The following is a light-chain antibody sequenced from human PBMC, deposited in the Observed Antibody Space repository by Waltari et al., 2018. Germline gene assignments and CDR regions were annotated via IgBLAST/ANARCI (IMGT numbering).Light chain of an antibody. CDR3: QHRGDWPPTWT. J-gene: IGKJ1*01. Sequence: EIVLTQSPATLSFSPGERATLSCRASQSVSSYLAWYQQKPGQAPRLLIYGASNRATGIPARFSGSGSGTDFTLTISSLEPEDFAVYYCQHRGDWPPTWTFGQGTKVEIK. CDR2: GAS. V-gene: IGKV3-11*01. CDR1: QSVSSY.